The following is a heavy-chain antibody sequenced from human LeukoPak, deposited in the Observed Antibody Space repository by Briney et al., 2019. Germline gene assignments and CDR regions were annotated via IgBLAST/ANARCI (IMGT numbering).Heavy chain of an antibody. CDR2: ISSGGDTF. V-gene: IGHV3-11*01. CDR1: GFMFSDYY. J-gene: IGHJ4*02. CDR3: ARGDGVYDYVWGRSY. D-gene: IGHD3-16*01. Sequence: GGSLRLSCAASGFMFSDYYMVWLRQAPGKGLEWIAYISSGGDTFFYADSVKGRFTISRDNSGDSLHLQMNSLRAEDTAVYYCARGDGVYDYVWGRSYWGQGTLVTVSS.